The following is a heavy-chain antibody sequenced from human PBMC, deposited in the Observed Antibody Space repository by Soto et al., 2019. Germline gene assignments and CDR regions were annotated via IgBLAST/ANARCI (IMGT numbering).Heavy chain of an antibody. J-gene: IGHJ6*02. CDR2: INHSGST. V-gene: IGHV4-34*01. Sequence: SETLSVTCAVYGGSFSGYYWRWIRQPPGKGLERIGEINHSGSTNYNPSLKSRVTISVDTSKNQFSLKLSSVTTADTAVYYCARVSGVVPAAVGYYGMDVWGQGTKVT. CDR3: ARVSGVVPAAVGYYGMDV. D-gene: IGHD2-2*01. CDR1: GGSFSGYY.